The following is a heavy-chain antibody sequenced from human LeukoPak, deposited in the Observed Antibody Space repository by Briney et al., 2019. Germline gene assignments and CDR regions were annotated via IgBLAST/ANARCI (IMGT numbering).Heavy chain of an antibody. CDR1: GFTFSSYW. CDR3: ARSGPCGGDCYYYYYGMDV. V-gene: IGHV3-30-3*01. J-gene: IGHJ6*02. Sequence: GGSLRLSCAASGFTFSSYWVGWVRQVPGKGLEWVAVISYDESNKYYTDSVKGRFTISRDNSKNTLYLQMNSLRAEDTAVYYCARSGPCGGDCYYYYYGMDVWGQGTTVTVSS. D-gene: IGHD2-21*02. CDR2: ISYDESNK.